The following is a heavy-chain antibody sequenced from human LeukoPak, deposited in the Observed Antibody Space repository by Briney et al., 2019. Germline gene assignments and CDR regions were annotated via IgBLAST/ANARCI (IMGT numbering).Heavy chain of an antibody. CDR1: GFTFSSYG. V-gene: IGHV3-33*01. J-gene: IGHJ4*02. CDR3: ARDKGGSGSFDFDY. CDR2: FWYDGSIR. Sequence: GGSLRLSCAASGFTFSSYGMHWVRQAPGKGLEWVAVFWYDGSIRYCVDSVKGRCTISRDNSMNTLYLQMNSLRVEDTAVYYCARDKGGSGSFDFDYWGQGTLVTVSS. D-gene: IGHD3-10*01.